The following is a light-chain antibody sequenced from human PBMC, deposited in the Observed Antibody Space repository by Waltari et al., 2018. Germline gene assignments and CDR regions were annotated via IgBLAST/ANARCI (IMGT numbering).Light chain of an antibody. Sequence: EIVLTQSPGSLSLSPGERATLSCRASQSVGRTLAWYQQKPGQAPRLLIYDASSRATGIPDRFSGSGSETDFSLTISRLEPEDFAVYYCQKYGTLPATFGQGTKVGIK. CDR1: QSVGRT. CDR2: DAS. V-gene: IGKV3-20*01. CDR3: QKYGTLPAT. J-gene: IGKJ1*01.